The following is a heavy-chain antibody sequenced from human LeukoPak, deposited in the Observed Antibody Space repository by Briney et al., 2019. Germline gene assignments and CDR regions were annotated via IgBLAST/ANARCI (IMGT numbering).Heavy chain of an antibody. Sequence: ASVKVSCKASGGTFSSYAISWVRQAPGQGLEWMGWISAYNGNTNYAQKLQGRVTMTTDTSTSTAYMELRSLRSDDTAVYYCARVSGYCSSTSCPIDYWGQGTLVTVSS. V-gene: IGHV1-18*01. D-gene: IGHD2-2*01. J-gene: IGHJ4*02. CDR2: ISAYNGNT. CDR3: ARVSGYCSSTSCPIDY. CDR1: GGTFSSYA.